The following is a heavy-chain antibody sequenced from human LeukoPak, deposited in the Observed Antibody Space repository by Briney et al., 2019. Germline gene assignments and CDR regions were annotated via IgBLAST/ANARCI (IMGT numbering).Heavy chain of an antibody. CDR3: ARLIGSGGWTDVFDI. CDR1: GGSFSGYY. D-gene: IGHD3-10*01. J-gene: IGHJ3*02. V-gene: IGHV4-34*01. Sequence: PSETLSLTCAVYGGSFSGYYWSWIRQPPGKGLEWIGEINHSGSTNYNPSLKSRVTISVDTSKNQFSLKLSSVTAADTAVYYCARLIGSGGWTDVFDIWGQGTMVTVSS. CDR2: INHSGST.